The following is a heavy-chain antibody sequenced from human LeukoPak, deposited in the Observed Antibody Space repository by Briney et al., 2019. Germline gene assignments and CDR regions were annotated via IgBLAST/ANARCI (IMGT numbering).Heavy chain of an antibody. CDR2: IGQDGTDK. CDR1: GFTFTNYW. Sequence: GGSLRLSCAVSGFTFTNYWMTWVRQAPGKGLEWVANIGQDGTDKYYVDSVVGRFTISRDNAQNLLYLHMNSLRAEDTGVYYCAKSGGFFDTWGQGTLVTVSS. V-gene: IGHV3-7*01. D-gene: IGHD1-26*01. CDR3: AKSGGFFDT. J-gene: IGHJ4*02.